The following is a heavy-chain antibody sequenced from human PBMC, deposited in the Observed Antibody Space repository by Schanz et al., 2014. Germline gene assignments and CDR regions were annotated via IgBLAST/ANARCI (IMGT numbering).Heavy chain of an antibody. CDR2: IYSRGSS. J-gene: IGHJ5*02. V-gene: IGHV4-61*02. Sequence: QVLLQESGPVLVKPSQTLSLTCTVSGGSIRSGTYYWSWIRQPAGKGLEWIGRIYSRGSSTYNPSPKSRATTPTATSTTQSPLKLTSVTAADTAVYYCARGGSVATIAPYTWFDPWGQGTLVTVSS. D-gene: IGHD5-12*01. CDR3: ARGGSVATIAPYTWFDP. CDR1: GGSIRSGTYY.